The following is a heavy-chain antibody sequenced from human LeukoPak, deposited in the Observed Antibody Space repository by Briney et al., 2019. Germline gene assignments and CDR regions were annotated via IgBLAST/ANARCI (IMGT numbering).Heavy chain of an antibody. CDR3: ARGLDKRGYYFDY. D-gene: IGHD6-19*01. V-gene: IGHV4-59*01. J-gene: IGHJ4*02. CDR2: IYYTGNT. Sequence: SETLSLTCTVSGGSISTYYWTWIRQPPGKGLEWIGYIYYTGNTDYNPSLKSRVTLSVDMSKSQFSLRLNSVTAADTAVYYCARGLDKRGYYFDYWGQGALVTVSS. CDR1: GGSISTYY.